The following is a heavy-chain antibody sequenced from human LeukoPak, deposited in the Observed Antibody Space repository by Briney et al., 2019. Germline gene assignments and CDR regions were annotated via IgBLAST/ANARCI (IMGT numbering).Heavy chain of an antibody. CDR3: ARGNWNYLKI. Sequence: SETLSLTCTVSGGSISSSSYYWGWIRQPPGKGLEWIGSIYYSGSTYYNPSLKSRVTISVDTSKNQFSLKLSSVTAADTAVYYCARGNWNYLKIWGQGTMVTVPS. D-gene: IGHD1-7*01. J-gene: IGHJ3*01. V-gene: IGHV4-39*01. CDR1: GGSISSSSYY. CDR2: IYYSGST.